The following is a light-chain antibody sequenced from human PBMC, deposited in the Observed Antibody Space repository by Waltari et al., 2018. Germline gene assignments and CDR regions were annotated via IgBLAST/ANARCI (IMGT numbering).Light chain of an antibody. Sequence: QSVLTQSPSASGTPGQRVTISCSGSSSNIGSNFVYWYQQLPGTAPKLLIYRDNQRPSGVPDRFSGSKSGTSASLAISGLRSEDEAHYYCAAWDDSLSGPVFGGGTKLTVL. V-gene: IGLV1-47*01. CDR1: SSNIGSNF. CDR2: RDN. J-gene: IGLJ2*01. CDR3: AAWDDSLSGPV.